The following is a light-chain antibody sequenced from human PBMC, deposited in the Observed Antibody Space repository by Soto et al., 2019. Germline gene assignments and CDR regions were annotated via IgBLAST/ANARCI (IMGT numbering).Light chain of an antibody. J-gene: IGLJ2*01. CDR3: GSYTNDTTLV. CDR1: SSDVGGYNY. CDR2: EVS. Sequence: QSVLTQPASVSGSPGQSITISCTGTSSDVGGYNYVSWYQQHPDKAPKLMIFEVSNRPSGVSNRFSASKSGNTASLTISGLQAEDEADYYCGSYTNDTTLVFGGGTKVTVL. V-gene: IGLV2-14*01.